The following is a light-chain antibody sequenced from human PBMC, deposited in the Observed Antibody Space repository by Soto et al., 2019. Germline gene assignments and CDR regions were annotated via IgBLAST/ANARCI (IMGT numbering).Light chain of an antibody. J-gene: IGLJ1*01. CDR2: NVS. CDR3: YSYAGSYTWV. V-gene: IGLV2-11*01. Sequence: QSVLTQPRSVSASPGQSVTISCIGTTSDVGGYHYVSWYQQHPGKAPKFIIYNVSKRPSGVPDRFSGSKSGSTASLTISRLQADDEADYYCYSYAGSYTWVFGTGTKLTVL. CDR1: TSDVGGYHY.